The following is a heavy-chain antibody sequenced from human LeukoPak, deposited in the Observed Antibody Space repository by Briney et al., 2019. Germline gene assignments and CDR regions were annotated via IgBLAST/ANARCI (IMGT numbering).Heavy chain of an antibody. CDR3: TRDWIPAAELCYFDY. Sequence: AGGSLRLSCTTSGFTFGDYTMSWVRQAPGKGLEWVGLIRSKAYGATTEYAASVKDRFTISRDDSKSIAYLRMNSLKTEDTAVYHCTRDWIPAAELCYFDYWGQGTLVTVSS. CDR1: GFTFGDYT. J-gene: IGHJ4*02. D-gene: IGHD6-13*01. V-gene: IGHV3-49*04. CDR2: IRSKAYGATT.